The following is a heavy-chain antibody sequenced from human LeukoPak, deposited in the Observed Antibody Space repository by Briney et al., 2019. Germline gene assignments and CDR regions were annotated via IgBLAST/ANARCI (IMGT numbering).Heavy chain of an antibody. CDR3: ARVTVGYGSGSYTRFDP. CDR1: GYSISSYY. J-gene: IGHJ5*02. V-gene: IGHV4-59*01. CDR2: IYYSGST. Sequence: SETLSLTCTVSGYSISSYYWSWIRQPPGKGLEWIGYIYYSGSTNYNPSLKSRVTISVDTSKNQFSLKLSSVTAADTAVYYCARVTVGYGSGSYTRFDPWGQGTLVTVSS. D-gene: IGHD3-10*01.